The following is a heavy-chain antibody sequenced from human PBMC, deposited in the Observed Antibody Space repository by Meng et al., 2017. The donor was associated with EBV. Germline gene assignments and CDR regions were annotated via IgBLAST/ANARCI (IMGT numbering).Heavy chain of an antibody. D-gene: IGHD3-10*01. V-gene: IGHV1-69*01. CDR2: LIPMSGAP. CDR3: ASESGRGFTPDY. Sequence: QLKLPQVGAEGKKPGSSVNVSCRTSGGTFRSDAVSWVRQAPGQGLEWMGGLIPMSGAPHYAQKFQDRVTIIADESTSTHSMELNNLRFEDTAMYYCASESGRGFTPDYWGQGTLVTVSS. J-gene: IGHJ4*02. CDR1: GGTFRSDA.